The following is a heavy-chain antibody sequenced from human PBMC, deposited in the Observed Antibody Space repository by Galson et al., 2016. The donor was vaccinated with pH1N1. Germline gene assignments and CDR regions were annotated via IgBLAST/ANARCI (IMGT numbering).Heavy chain of an antibody. V-gene: IGHV3-20*04. D-gene: IGHD2-21*01. CDR2: ILWNGATR. CDR1: GFTFNEYG. J-gene: IGHJ3*02. CDR3: VRKAYGDALDM. Sequence: SLRLSCAASGFTFNEYGMTWVRQAPGKGLEWVSGILWNGATREYADSVKGRFTISRDNAKKSLYLQMTSLRAEDTALYYCVRKAYGDALDMWGQGTIVTVSP.